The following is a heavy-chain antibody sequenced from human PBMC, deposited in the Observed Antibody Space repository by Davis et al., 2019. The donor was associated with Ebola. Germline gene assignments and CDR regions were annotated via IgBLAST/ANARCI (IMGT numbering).Heavy chain of an antibody. Sequence: GGSLRLSCAASGFTFSSYAMHWVRQAPGKGLEWVAVISYAGSNKYYADSVKGRFTISRDNSKNTLYLQMNSLRAEDTAVYYCARGPSVKGFDYWGQGTLVTVSS. CDR2: ISYAGSNK. CDR1: GFTFSSYA. J-gene: IGHJ4*02. CDR3: ARGPSVKGFDY. V-gene: IGHV3-30-3*01.